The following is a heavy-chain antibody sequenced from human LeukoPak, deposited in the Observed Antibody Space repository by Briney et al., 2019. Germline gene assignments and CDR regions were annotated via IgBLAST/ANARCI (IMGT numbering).Heavy chain of an antibody. Sequence: SSVTLSFTAAGGTCSCYANNLVRQAPGQGLEWMGRIIPILGIANYAQKFQGRVTITADKSTSTAYMELSSLRSEDTAVYYCARSRSRAAYFTYYGSQRTLVTVSS. J-gene: IGHJ4*02. CDR2: IIPILGIA. D-gene: IGHD2/OR15-2a*01. CDR1: GGTCSCYA. CDR3: ARSRSRAAYFTYY. V-gene: IGHV1-69*04.